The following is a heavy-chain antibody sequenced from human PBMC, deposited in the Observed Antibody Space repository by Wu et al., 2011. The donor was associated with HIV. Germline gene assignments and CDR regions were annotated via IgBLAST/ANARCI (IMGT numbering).Heavy chain of an antibody. CDR2: PSDSDT. D-gene: IGHD1-14*01. Sequence: PSDSDTRYSPSFQGQVIISADKSISTAYLQWSSLKASDTAIYYCVGGIASSFDFWGQGTPVTVSS. J-gene: IGHJ4*02. CDR3: VGGIASSFDF. V-gene: IGHV5-51*06.